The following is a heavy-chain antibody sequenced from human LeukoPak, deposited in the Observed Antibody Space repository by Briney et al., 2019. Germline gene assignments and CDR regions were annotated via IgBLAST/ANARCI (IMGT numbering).Heavy chain of an antibody. D-gene: IGHD3-22*01. CDR2: ISVSGGST. CDR3: AKDEAYDSSALFDY. CDR1: GFTFSSYA. V-gene: IGHV3-23*01. Sequence: GGSLRLSCAASGFTFSSYAMSWVRQAPGKGLEWVSAISVSGGSTYYADSVKGRFTISRDNSKNTLYLQMNSLRAEDTAVYYCAKDEAYDSSALFDYWGQGTLVTVSS. J-gene: IGHJ4*02.